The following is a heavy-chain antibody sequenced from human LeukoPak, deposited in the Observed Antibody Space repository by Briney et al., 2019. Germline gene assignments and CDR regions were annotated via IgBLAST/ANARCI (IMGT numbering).Heavy chain of an antibody. Sequence: SETLSLTCTVSGDSMNNDYWSWIRQPPGKGLEWIGYIYYSGSTNYNPSLKSRVTISVDTSKNQFSLKLSSVTAADTAVYYCARDRVQYGDYFLEGLDPWGQGTLVTVSS. CDR2: IYYSGST. D-gene: IGHD4-17*01. J-gene: IGHJ5*02. V-gene: IGHV4-59*01. CDR3: ARDRVQYGDYFLEGLDP. CDR1: GDSMNNDY.